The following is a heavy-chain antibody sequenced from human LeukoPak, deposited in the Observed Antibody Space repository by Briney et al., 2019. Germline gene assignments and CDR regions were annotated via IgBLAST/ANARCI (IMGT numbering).Heavy chain of an antibody. CDR3: ARESGGMLH. D-gene: IGHD1-14*01. CDR2: IYYSGST. J-gene: IGHJ4*02. Sequence: PSETLSLTCTVSGGSISSYYWSWIRQPPGKGLEWIGYIYYSGSTNYNPSLKSRVTISVDTSKNQFSLKLSSVTAADTAVYYCARESGGMLHWGQGTLVTVSS. V-gene: IGHV4-59*01. CDR1: GGSISSYY.